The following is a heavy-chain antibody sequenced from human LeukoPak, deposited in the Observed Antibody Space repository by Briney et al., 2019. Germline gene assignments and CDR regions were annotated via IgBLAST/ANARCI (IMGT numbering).Heavy chain of an antibody. Sequence: GGSLRLSCAASGLTFSSYWMHWVRQAPGKGLVWVSRINSDGSSTSYADSVKGRFTISRDNAKNTVYLQMNSLRAEDTAVYYCATPRGSGSYLAFDYWGQGTLVTVSS. V-gene: IGHV3-74*01. CDR1: GLTFSSYW. J-gene: IGHJ4*02. CDR3: ATPRGSGSYLAFDY. CDR2: INSDGSST. D-gene: IGHD1-26*01.